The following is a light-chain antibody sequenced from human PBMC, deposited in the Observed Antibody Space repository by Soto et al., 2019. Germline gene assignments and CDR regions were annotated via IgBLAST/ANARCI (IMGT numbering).Light chain of an antibody. CDR1: ESISGY. J-gene: IGKJ1*01. Sequence: DFQLTQSPSSLSASVGDRVTITCRTSESISGYLSWYQQKAGQPPKLLIFAASSLQNGVPSRFSGRGSGTEYTLTISSLQADDFATYYCHQSYISPPAFRQGTKVDIK. V-gene: IGKV1-39*01. CDR3: HQSYISPPA. CDR2: AAS.